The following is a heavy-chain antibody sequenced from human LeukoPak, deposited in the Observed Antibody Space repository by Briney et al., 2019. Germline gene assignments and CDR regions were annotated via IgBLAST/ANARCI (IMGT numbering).Heavy chain of an antibody. V-gene: IGHV4-59*01. D-gene: IGHD2-2*01. CDR3: ARGLGYCSSTSCYLNWFDP. CDR1: GGSISSYY. CDR2: IYYSGST. Sequence: PSETLSLTCTVSGGSISSYYWSWIRQHPGKGLEWIGYIYYSGSTYYNPSLKSRVTISVDTSKNQFSLKLSSVTAADTAVYYCARGLGYCSSTSCYLNWFDPWGQGTLVTVSS. J-gene: IGHJ5*02.